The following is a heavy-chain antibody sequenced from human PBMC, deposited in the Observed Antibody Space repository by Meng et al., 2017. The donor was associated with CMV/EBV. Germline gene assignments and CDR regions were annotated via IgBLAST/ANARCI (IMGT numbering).Heavy chain of an antibody. CDR3: TRPNAYYDFWSGYGMGYYYYGMDV. J-gene: IGHJ6*02. CDR1: GFTFSCSA. D-gene: IGHD3-3*01. Sequence: GESLKIPCAASGFTFSCSAMHWVRPASGKGLEWVGRIRSKANSYATAYAASVKGRFTNSRDDSKNTAYLQMNSLKTEDTAVYYCTRPNAYYDFWSGYGMGYYYYGMDVWGQGTTVTVSS. V-gene: IGHV3-73*01. CDR2: IRSKANSYAT.